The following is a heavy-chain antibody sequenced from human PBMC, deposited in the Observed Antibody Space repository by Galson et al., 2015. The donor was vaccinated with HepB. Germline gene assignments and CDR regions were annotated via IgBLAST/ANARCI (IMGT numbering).Heavy chain of an antibody. CDR1: GGTFSSYA. CDR2: IIPIFGTA. D-gene: IGHD3-3*01. J-gene: IGHJ3*02. CDR3: ARTVRVARITIFARGEDAFDI. Sequence: SVKVSCKASGGTFSSYAISWVRQAPGQGLEWMGGIIPIFGTANYAQKFQGRVTITADESTSTAYMELSSLRSEDTAVYYCARTVRVARITIFARGEDAFDIWGQGTMVTVSS. V-gene: IGHV1-69*13.